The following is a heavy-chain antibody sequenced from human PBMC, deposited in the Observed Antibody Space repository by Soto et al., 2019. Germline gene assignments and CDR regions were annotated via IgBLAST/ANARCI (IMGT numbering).Heavy chain of an antibody. CDR2: ISGSGGST. Sequence: PGGSLRLSCAASGFSFSSYYMNWVRQAPGKGLEWVSAISGSGGSTYYADSVKGRFTISRDNSKNTLYLQMNSLRAEDTAVYYCAKAVGYSGSYYNDAFDIWGQGTMVTVSS. V-gene: IGHV3-23*01. J-gene: IGHJ3*02. D-gene: IGHD3-10*01. CDR1: GFSFSSYY. CDR3: AKAVGYSGSYYNDAFDI.